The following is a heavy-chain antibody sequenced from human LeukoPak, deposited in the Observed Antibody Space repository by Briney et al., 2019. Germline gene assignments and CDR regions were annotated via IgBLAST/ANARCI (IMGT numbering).Heavy chain of an antibody. V-gene: IGHV3-53*01. D-gene: IGHD4-11*01. CDR2: IYSGGST. CDR1: GFTVSSNY. CDR3: ARGDYSNYVDY. J-gene: IGHJ4*02. Sequence: GGSLRLSCAASGFTVSSNYMSWVCQAPGKGLEWVSVIYSGGSTYYADSVKGRFTISRDNSKNTLYLQMNSLRAEDTAVYYCARGDYSNYVDYWGQGTLVTVSS.